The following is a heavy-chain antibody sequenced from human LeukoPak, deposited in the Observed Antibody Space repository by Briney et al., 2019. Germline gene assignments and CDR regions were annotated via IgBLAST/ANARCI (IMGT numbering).Heavy chain of an antibody. J-gene: IGHJ4*02. D-gene: IGHD3-22*01. CDR1: GGSISSSSYY. V-gene: IGHV4-39*01. Sequence: SETLSLTCAVSGGSISSSSYYWGWIRQPPGKGLEWIGSIYYSGSTYYNPSLKSRVTISVDTSKNQFSLKLSSVTAADTAVYYCARLRLMLYYYDSSGYPDYWGQGTLVTVSS. CDR3: ARLRLMLYYYDSSGYPDY. CDR2: IYYSGST.